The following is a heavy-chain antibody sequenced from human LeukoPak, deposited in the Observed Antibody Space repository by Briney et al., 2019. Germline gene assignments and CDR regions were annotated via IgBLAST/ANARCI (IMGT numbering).Heavy chain of an antibody. J-gene: IGHJ4*02. CDR2: ISHTGST. Sequence: PSETLSLTCAVYGGSFNGYCWSWIRQPPGKGMEWIGEISHTGSTSYNPSLKSRVSMSEDTSKNQFSLKLTSVTAADSAVYYCARRKADGYDAYWGQGTLVTVSS. V-gene: IGHV4-34*01. CDR3: ARRKADGYDAY. D-gene: IGHD5-24*01. CDR1: GGSFNGYC.